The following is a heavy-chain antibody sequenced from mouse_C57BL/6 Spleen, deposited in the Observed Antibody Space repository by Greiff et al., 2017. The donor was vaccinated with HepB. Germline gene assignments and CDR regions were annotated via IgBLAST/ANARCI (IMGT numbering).Heavy chain of an antibody. V-gene: IGHV1-15*01. CDR2: IDPENGGT. J-gene: IGHJ2*01. CDR1: GYTFTDYE. D-gene: IGHD2-3*01. CDR3: TGAAYDGPFGY. Sequence: LVESGAELVRPGASVTLSCKASGYTFTDYEMHWVKQTPVHGLEWIGAIDPENGGTTYNQKFKGKAILTADKSSSTAYMKLRSLTSEDSAVYYCTGAAYDGPFGYWGQGTTLTVSS.